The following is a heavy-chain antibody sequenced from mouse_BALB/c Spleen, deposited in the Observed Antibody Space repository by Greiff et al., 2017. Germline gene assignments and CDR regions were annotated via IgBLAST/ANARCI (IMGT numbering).Heavy chain of an antibody. V-gene: IGHV1-87*01. J-gene: IGHJ2*01. CDR1: GYTFTSYW. CDR3: ARRWLRQDFDY. CDR2: IYPGDGDT. Sequence: QVQLQQSGAELARPGASVKLSCKASGYTFTSYWMQWVKQRPGQGLEWIGAIYPGDGDTRYTQKFKGKATLTADKSSSTAYMQLSSLASEDSAVYYCARRWLRQDFDYWGQGTTLTVSS. D-gene: IGHD2-2*01.